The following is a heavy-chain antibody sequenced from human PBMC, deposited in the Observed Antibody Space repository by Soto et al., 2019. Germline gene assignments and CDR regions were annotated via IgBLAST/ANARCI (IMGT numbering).Heavy chain of an antibody. CDR1: GLTLSDHY. CDR3: ARGAPPFDD. V-gene: IGHV3-72*01. J-gene: IGHJ4*02. CDR2: SRNKVIGYTT. Sequence: EVQLVQSGGGLVQPGGSLRLSCAASGLTLSDHYMDGVRQTPGKGLEWIGRSRNKVIGYTTEYAASVKGRFTISRDDSKNSLYLRMNSLRTDDTAVYYCARGAPPFDDWGQGNLVTVSS.